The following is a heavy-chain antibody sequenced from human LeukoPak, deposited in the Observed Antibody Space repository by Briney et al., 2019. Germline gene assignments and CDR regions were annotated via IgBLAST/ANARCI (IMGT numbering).Heavy chain of an antibody. Sequence: GESLKISCKGSGYTFNTYWIGWVRQLPGKGLEWMGIIYPGDSDTRYSPSFQGQVTISADKSISTAYLQWSSLKASDTAMYCCASTYSSSSSRFDYWGQGTLVTVSS. CDR2: IYPGDSDT. D-gene: IGHD6-13*01. V-gene: IGHV5-51*01. CDR1: GYTFNTYW. J-gene: IGHJ4*02. CDR3: ASTYSSSSSRFDY.